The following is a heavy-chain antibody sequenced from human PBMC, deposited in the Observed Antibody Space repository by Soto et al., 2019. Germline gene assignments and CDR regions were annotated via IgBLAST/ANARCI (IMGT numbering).Heavy chain of an antibody. J-gene: IGHJ6*02. D-gene: IGHD1-26*01. CDR1: GGTFRSYA. V-gene: IGHV1-69*13. CDR2: IIPIVGTA. Sequence: ASVKVSCKASGGTFRSYAISWVRQAPGQGLEWMGGIIPIVGTANYAQKFQGRVTITADESTSTAYMELSSLRSEDTAVYYCSRDDVGNIGVSPMQYYPRSIDVSGQAIPVTVS. CDR3: SRDDVGNIGVSPMQYYPRSIDV.